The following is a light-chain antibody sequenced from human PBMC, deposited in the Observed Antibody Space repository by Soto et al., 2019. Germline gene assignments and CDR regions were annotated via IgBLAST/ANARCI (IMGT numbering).Light chain of an antibody. CDR3: QQYNNWPALN. J-gene: IGKJ5*01. Sequence: IVVRHDPAPLAVSPGEGATLSCRASQSVSSNLARYQQRPGQAPRLLIYGASTWATGTPARFSGSGFGPEFTLPIRRLPSEDFAASYCQQYNNWPALNFGQGPRLE. V-gene: IGKV3D-15*01. CDR1: QSVSSN. CDR2: GAS.